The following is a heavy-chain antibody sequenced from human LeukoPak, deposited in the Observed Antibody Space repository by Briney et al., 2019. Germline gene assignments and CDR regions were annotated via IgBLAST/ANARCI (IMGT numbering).Heavy chain of an antibody. CDR2: ISGSGGST. Sequence: GGSLRLSCAASGFTFDDYAMHWVRQAPGKGLEWVSAISGSGGSTYYADSVKGRFTISRDNSKNTLYLQMNSLRAEDTAVYYCAKDHLRGFSSGWSGYDYWGQGTLVTVSS. D-gene: IGHD6-19*01. V-gene: IGHV3-23*01. CDR1: GFTFDDYA. J-gene: IGHJ4*02. CDR3: AKDHLRGFSSGWSGYDY.